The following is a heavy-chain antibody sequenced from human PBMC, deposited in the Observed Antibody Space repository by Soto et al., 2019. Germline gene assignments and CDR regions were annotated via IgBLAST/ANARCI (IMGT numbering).Heavy chain of an antibody. CDR1: GYTFSRYY. Sequence: ASVKVSCKASGYTFSRYYMHWVRQAPGQGLEWMGIINPSGGSTSYAQKFQGRVTMTRDASTSTVYMELSSLRSDDMAVYYCGRVPSGWYRSLDYWGQGTLVTVSS. J-gene: IGHJ4*02. V-gene: IGHV1-46*01. CDR2: INPSGGST. CDR3: GRVPSGWYRSLDY. D-gene: IGHD6-19*01.